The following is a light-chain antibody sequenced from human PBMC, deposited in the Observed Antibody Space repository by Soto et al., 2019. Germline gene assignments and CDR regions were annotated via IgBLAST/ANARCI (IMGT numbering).Light chain of an antibody. Sequence: SYELTQPPSVSVAPGQTARSTCGGNNIGSKSVHWYQQKPGQAPVLVVYDDSDRPSGFPERFSGSNSGNTATLTISRVEAGDDADYYCQVWDSISDHLVVFGGETKRTVL. CDR1: NIGSKS. J-gene: IGLJ2*01. CDR3: QVWDSISDHLVV. V-gene: IGLV3-21*02. CDR2: DDS.